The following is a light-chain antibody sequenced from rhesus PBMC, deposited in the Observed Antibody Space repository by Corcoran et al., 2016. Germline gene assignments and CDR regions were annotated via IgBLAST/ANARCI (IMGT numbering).Light chain of an antibody. Sequence: DIQMTQSPSSLSASVGDTVTITWRASQGIIKNIAWYQQKPGKVPKLLIYYASTLQIGVPSRFSGSGSWTDFTLTISSLQPEDFATYYCPHGYGTPFTFGPGTKLDIK. V-gene: IGKV1S15*01. CDR2: YAS. CDR3: PHGYGTPFT. CDR1: QGIIKN. J-gene: IGKJ3*01.